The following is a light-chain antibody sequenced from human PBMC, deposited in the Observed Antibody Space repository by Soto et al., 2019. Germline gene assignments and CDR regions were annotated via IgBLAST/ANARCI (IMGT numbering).Light chain of an antibody. Sequence: DIQMTQSPSSLSASVGDRVTITCRASQSISSYLNWYQQKPGKAPKLLIYGASNLQSGVPSRFSGSGSGTDFALTIRSLQPEDFATYYCQQSYSAPSITFGQGTRLEIK. CDR3: QQSYSAPSIT. CDR1: QSISSY. V-gene: IGKV1-39*01. J-gene: IGKJ5*01. CDR2: GAS.